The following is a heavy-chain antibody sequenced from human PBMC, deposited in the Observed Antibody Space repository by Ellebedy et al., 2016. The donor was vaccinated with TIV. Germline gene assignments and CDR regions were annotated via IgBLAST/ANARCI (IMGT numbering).Heavy chain of an antibody. J-gene: IGHJ4*02. Sequence: GGSLRLXXAASGFTFSSYAMSWVRQAPGKGLEWVSAISGSGGSTYYAGSVKGRFTISRDNSKNTLYRQMNSLRAEDTAVYYCAKAPLGYCTNGVCYGFDYWGQGTLVTVSS. D-gene: IGHD2-8*01. CDR3: AKAPLGYCTNGVCYGFDY. V-gene: IGHV3-23*01. CDR1: GFTFSSYA. CDR2: ISGSGGST.